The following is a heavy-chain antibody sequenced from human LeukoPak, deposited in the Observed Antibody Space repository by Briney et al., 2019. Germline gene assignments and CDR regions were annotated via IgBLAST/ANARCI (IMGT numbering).Heavy chain of an antibody. J-gene: IGHJ4*02. CDR2: ISSNGGST. CDR1: GFTFSSYA. V-gene: IGHV3-64*01. Sequence: GGSLRLSCAASGFTFSSYAMHWVRQAPGKGLEYVSAISSNGGSTYYANSVKGRFTISRDNSKNTLYLQMGSLRAEDTAVYYCAKRGDSSGYYHYSVWGQGTLVTVSS. CDR3: AKRGDSSGYYHYSV. D-gene: IGHD3-22*01.